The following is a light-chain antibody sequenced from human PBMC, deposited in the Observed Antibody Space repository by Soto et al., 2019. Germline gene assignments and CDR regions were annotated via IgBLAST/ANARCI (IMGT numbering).Light chain of an antibody. V-gene: IGKV1D-13*01. J-gene: IGKJ1*01. CDR2: SAS. CDR1: QGISSS. Sequence: AIRLTQSPSSLSASVGDRVTIGCRASQGISSSLAWYQHKPGEAPELLVYSASTWQSGVSSRCSGSGAGTAFTLTIRSLQHEDVATYYCQHFNNSAWTFGQGTKVEIK. CDR3: QHFNNSAWT.